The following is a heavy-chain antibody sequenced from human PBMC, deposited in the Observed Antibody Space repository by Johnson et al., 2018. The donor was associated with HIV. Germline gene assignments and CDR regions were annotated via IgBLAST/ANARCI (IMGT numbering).Heavy chain of an antibody. CDR3: ASLSSSLFGAFDI. CDR2: LSYDGSDQ. CDR1: GFTFSSYA. Sequence: QSVESGGGVVLRGRCLSINCAASGFTFSSYAFQWVRQAPAKGLEWSARLSYDGSDQSHADYVKGRFTISSDSSKNTRYLQMNSLRAEDTAVYYCASLSSSLFGAFDIWGQGTMVTVSS. J-gene: IGHJ3*02. V-gene: IGHV3-30*04. D-gene: IGHD6-13*01.